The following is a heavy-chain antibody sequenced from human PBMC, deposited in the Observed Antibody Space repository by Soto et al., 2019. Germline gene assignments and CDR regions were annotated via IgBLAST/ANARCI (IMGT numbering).Heavy chain of an antibody. CDR1: GGSINSSSYY. CDR3: ARHHVLVVDP. D-gene: IGHD2-15*01. V-gene: IGHV4-39*01. J-gene: IGHJ5*02. CDR2: IDYSGDA. Sequence: QLQLQETGPGLVRPSETLSLTCTVSGGSINSSSYYWGWIRQPPGKGLEWIGSIDYSGDAYYNPPLKSRVTISRDTSKNQFSLKLFSVTAADTAVYYCARHHVLVVDPWGQGTLVTVSS.